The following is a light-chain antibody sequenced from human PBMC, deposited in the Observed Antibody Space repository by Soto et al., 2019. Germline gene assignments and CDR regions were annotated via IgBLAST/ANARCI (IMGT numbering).Light chain of an antibody. CDR2: GAS. CDR1: QSVDSY. J-gene: IGKJ5*01. Sequence: EVVMTQSLATLSVSPGERATLSCRASQSVDSYLVWYQQKPGQAPRLLIFGASNRATGIPARFSGSGSGTDFTLTINSLEPDDFAVYYCQQRDSWPITFGQGTRLEIK. CDR3: QQRDSWPIT. V-gene: IGKV3-11*01.